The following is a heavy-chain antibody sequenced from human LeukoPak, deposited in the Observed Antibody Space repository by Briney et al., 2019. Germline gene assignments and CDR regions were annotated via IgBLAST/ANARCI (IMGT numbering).Heavy chain of an antibody. CDR2: IGTAGDT. CDR3: ARGGSSSSGGVDY. J-gene: IGHJ4*02. Sequence: GGSLRLSCAASGFTFSSYDMHWVRQATGKGLEWVSAIGTAGDTYYPGSVKGRFTISRENAKNSLYLQTNSLRAGDTAVYYCARGGSSSSGGVDYWGQGTLVTVSS. D-gene: IGHD6-6*01. V-gene: IGHV3-13*01. CDR1: GFTFSSYD.